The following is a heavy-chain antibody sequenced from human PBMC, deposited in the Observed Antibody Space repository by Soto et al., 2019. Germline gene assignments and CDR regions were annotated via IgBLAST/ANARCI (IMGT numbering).Heavy chain of an antibody. Sequence: ASVKVSCKAAGYTFTGYYMHWVRQAPGQGLEWMGWINPNSGGTNYAQKFQGRVTMSRDTSISTAYMELSRLRSEDTAVYYCARDSGSYDFDYWGQGTLVTVSS. CDR2: INPNSGGT. V-gene: IGHV1-2*02. D-gene: IGHD1-26*01. J-gene: IGHJ4*02. CDR3: ARDSGSYDFDY. CDR1: GYTFTGYY.